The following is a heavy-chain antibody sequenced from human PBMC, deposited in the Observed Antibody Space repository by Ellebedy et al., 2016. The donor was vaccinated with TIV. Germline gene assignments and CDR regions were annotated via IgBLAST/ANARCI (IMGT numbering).Heavy chain of an antibody. CDR1: GFTLSGYG. D-gene: IGHD6-19*01. V-gene: IGHV3-30*03. CDR2: LSYDENTK. Sequence: GESLKISXAVSGFTLSGYGMHWVRPAPGKGLEWMAFLSYDENTKFYADSVRGRFTISRDITNHTLSLQMNSLRSDDTAIYYCGRDRSLSAWYGTLDFWGRGALVTVSS. CDR3: GRDRSLSAWYGTLDF. J-gene: IGHJ2*01.